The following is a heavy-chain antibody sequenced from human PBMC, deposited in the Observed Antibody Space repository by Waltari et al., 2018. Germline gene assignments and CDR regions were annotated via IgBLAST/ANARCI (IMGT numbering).Heavy chain of an antibody. CDR1: GGSISSSSYY. J-gene: IGHJ4*02. CDR2: IYYSGST. D-gene: IGHD6-13*01. V-gene: IGHV4-39*07. CDR3: ARDLKQLEFDY. Sequence: QLQLQESGPGLVTPSETLSLTCTVSGGSISSSSYYWGWIRQPPGKGLEWIGSIYYSGSTYYNPSLKSRVTISVDTSKNQFSLKLSSVTAADTAVYYCARDLKQLEFDYWGQGTLVTVSS.